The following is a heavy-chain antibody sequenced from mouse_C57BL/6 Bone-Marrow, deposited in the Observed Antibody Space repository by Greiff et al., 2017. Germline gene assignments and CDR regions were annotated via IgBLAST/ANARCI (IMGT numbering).Heavy chain of an antibody. CDR1: GYTFTSYW. J-gene: IGHJ4*01. V-gene: IGHV1-64*01. CDR2: IHPNSGST. D-gene: IGHD1-1*01. Sequence: VQLQQPGAELVKPGASVKLSCKASGYTFTSYWMHWVKQRPGQGLEWIGMIHPNSGSTNYNEKFTSKATLTVDKSSSTAYMQLSSLTSEDSAVYYCARGYGSRCAMDYWGQGTSVTVSS. CDR3: ARGYGSRCAMDY.